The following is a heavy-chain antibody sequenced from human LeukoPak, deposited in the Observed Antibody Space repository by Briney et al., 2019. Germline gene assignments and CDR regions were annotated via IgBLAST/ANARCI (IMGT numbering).Heavy chain of an antibody. CDR2: ISRSSSYM. V-gene: IGHV3-21*01. CDR3: TRGSVFDFSSGYYFDS. Sequence: GGSLRLSCAASGFTFRTYSMNWVRQAPGKGLEWVSGISRSSSYMYYADSVKGRFTISRDNAKDSLYLQMNSLRAEDTAVYYCTRGSVFDFSSGYYFDSWGQGILVTVSS. D-gene: IGHD3-3*01. CDR1: GFTFRTYS. J-gene: IGHJ4*02.